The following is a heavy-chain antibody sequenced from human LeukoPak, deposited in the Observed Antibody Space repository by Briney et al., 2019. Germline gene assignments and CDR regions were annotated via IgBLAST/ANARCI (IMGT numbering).Heavy chain of an antibody. V-gene: IGHV4-34*01. D-gene: IGHD3-22*01. CDR1: GGSFSDYY. CDR2: INHRGST. J-gene: IGHJ4*01. Sequence: KPSETLTLTCAVYGGSFSDYYWNWIRQPPGKGLEWIGEINHRGSTNYNPSFKSRVTMSVDTFKNQYSLTLSSVTAADSAVYYCARVQDFESRGYYLLYSGHGTLVTVSS. CDR3: ARVQDFESRGYYLLY.